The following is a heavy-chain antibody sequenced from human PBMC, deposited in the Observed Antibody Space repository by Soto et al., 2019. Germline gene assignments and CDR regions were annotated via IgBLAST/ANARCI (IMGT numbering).Heavy chain of an antibody. Sequence: GASLRLSFAASGFTFSSSWMTWLRQAPGMGLEVVANIKQDGSEKGYMDSLKGRFTISRDNVKILLYLQMNILIVEDTAVYYCARDLLVVGSRGGFDYWGQGP. CDR1: GFTFSSSW. J-gene: IGHJ4*02. D-gene: IGHD2-2*01. CDR2: IKQDGSEK. V-gene: IGHV3-7*01. CDR3: ARDLLVVGSRGGFDY.